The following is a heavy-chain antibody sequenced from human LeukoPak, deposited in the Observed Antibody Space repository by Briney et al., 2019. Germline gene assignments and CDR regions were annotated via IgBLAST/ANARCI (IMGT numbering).Heavy chain of an antibody. CDR3: ARLKSGSYSRWKAFDI. J-gene: IGHJ3*02. Sequence: PSETLSLTCTVSGGSISGYSWSWIRQPPGKGLEWIGYMYYNGGPTYNPSLESRVTISVDTSKNQFSLKLSSVTAADTAVYYCARLKSGSYSRWKAFDIWGQGTMVTVSS. CDR1: GGSISGYS. CDR2: MYYNGGP. V-gene: IGHV4-59*08. D-gene: IGHD1-26*01.